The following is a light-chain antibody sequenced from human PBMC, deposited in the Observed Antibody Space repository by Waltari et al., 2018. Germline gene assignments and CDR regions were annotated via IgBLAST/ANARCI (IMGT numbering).Light chain of an antibody. CDR2: KTS. CDR3: RQYNDNSTWT. Sequence: DIQMTQSPCTLSASVGDSVTIPCRASQRGNNWLAWYQQKPEKAPRLLIYKTSTLESGGPSSFSGRRYGTEFTLTISSLQPDDFASYYCRQYNDNSTWTSGQGTKVEVK. V-gene: IGKV1-5*03. J-gene: IGKJ1*01. CDR1: QRGNNW.